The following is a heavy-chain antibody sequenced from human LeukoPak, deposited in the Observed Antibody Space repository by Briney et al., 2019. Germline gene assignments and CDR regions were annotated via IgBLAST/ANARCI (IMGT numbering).Heavy chain of an antibody. Sequence: GGSLRLSCAASGFTFSSYAMSWVRQAPGKGLEWVSAISGSGGSTYYADSVKGRFTISRDNSKNTLYLQMNSLRAEDTAVYYCARARYSGSYYPPDYYYGMDVWGQGTTVTVSS. CDR1: GFTFSSYA. CDR3: ARARYSGSYYPPDYYYGMDV. D-gene: IGHD1-26*01. CDR2: ISGSGGST. J-gene: IGHJ6*02. V-gene: IGHV3-23*01.